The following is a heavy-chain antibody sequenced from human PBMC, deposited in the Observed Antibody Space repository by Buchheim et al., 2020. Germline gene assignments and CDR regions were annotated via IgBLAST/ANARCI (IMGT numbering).Heavy chain of an antibody. V-gene: IGHV3-15*01. J-gene: IGHJ4*02. D-gene: IGHD2-2*01. Sequence: EVQLVESGGGLVKPGGSLRLSCAAPGFTFSNAWMSWVRQAPGKGLEWVGRIKSKTDGGTTDNAAPVKGRFTISRDDTKNTLYLQMHSLKTEYTAVYYCTTDPDIVVVPAARRFDYWGQGTL. CDR1: GFTFSNAW. CDR2: IKSKTDGGTT. CDR3: TTDPDIVVVPAARRFDY.